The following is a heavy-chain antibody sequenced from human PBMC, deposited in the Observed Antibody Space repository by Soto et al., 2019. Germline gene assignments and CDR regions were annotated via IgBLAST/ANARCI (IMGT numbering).Heavy chain of an antibody. CDR1: GGSFSGYY. J-gene: IGHJ4*02. D-gene: IGHD3-10*01. Sequence: QVQLQQWGAGLLKPSETLSLTCAVYGGSFSGYYWSWIRQPPGKGLEWIGEINHSGSTNYNPSLKSRVTISVDTSKNQFSLKLSCVTAADTAVYYCAREGSGGRVRGVIPTDYWGQGTLVTVSS. CDR3: AREGSGGRVRGVIPTDY. V-gene: IGHV4-34*01. CDR2: INHSGST.